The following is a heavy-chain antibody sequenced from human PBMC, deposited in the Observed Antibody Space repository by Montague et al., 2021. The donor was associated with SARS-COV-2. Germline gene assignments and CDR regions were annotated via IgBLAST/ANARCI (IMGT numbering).Heavy chain of an antibody. CDR2: IYYSGST. CDR1: GGSISSYY. J-gene: IGHJ3*02. D-gene: IGHD3-22*01. V-gene: IGHV4-59*01. Sequence: SETLSLTCTVSGGSISSYYWSWIRQPPGKGLEWIGYIYYSGSTNYNPSLKSRVTISVDTSKNQFPLKLSSVTAAATAVYYCARRGMGYDSSGYPPDAFDIWGQGTMVTVSS. CDR3: ARRGMGYDSSGYPPDAFDI.